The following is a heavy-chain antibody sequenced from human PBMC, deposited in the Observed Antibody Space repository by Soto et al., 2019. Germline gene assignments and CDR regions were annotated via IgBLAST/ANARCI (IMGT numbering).Heavy chain of an antibody. J-gene: IGHJ4*02. CDR2: IYHSGT. Sequence: QLQLQESGSGLVKPSQTLSLTCAVSGGSISSGGYSWSWIRQPPGKGLEWIGYIYHSGTYYNPSLKGRVTISVDRSKTQFSLKLSSVTAADTAVYYCARAGGLGAVAVDYWGQGTLVTVSS. D-gene: IGHD6-19*01. CDR3: ARAGGLGAVAVDY. V-gene: IGHV4-30-2*01. CDR1: GGSISSGGYS.